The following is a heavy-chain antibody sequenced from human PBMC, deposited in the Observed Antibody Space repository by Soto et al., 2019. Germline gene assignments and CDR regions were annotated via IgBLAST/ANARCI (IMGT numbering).Heavy chain of an antibody. Sequence: LSVTFSVSGVPICSHFWSGIPQAPGNGPELVGYIYHTVNTNYNPALKSRVTISMDTSENQLYLHLSSVTAADTAVYYCARLQYTVVTALDIWGQGTMVTVSS. CDR1: GVPICSHF. CDR2: IYHTVNT. J-gene: IGHJ3*02. V-gene: IGHV4-59*11. CDR3: ARLQYTVVTALDI. D-gene: IGHD2-15*01.